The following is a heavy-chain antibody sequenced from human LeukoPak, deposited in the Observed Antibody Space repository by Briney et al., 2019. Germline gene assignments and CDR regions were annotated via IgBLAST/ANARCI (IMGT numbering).Heavy chain of an antibody. D-gene: IGHD3-10*01. J-gene: IGHJ5*02. CDR1: GYSISSDSYY. V-gene: IGHV4-61*02. Sequence: SQTLSLTCRVSGYSISSDSYYWTWLPQPAGSELEWIGRIYTSGSAEYNPSLRSRVTISIDTSKNQFSLKLASVSAADTAVYYCARDRGMTVGRGVPSWFDPWGRGTLVTVSS. CDR3: ARDRGMTVGRGVPSWFDP. CDR2: IYTSGSA.